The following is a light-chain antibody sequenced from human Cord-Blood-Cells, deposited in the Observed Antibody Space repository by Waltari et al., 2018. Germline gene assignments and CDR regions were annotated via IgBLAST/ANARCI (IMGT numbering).Light chain of an antibody. V-gene: IGKV1-39*01. CDR3: QQSYSTPPYT. CDR1: HSISSC. Sequence: DIQMTQSPSSLSASVGDRVTITCRASHSISSCLNWYQQKPGKAPKLLIYAASSLQSGVPSRFSGSGSGTDFTLTISSLQPEDFATYYCQQSYSTPPYTFGQGTKLEIK. CDR2: AAS. J-gene: IGKJ2*01.